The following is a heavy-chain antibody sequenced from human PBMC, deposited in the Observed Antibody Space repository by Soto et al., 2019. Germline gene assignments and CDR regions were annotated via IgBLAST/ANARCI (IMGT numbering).Heavy chain of an antibody. CDR3: TRAPPGSGWYTLFDY. Sequence: PSETLSLTCTVSGGSISSYYWSWIRQPAGKGLEWIGRIYTSGSTNYNPSLKSRVTMSVDTSKNQFSLKLSSVTAADTAMYYCTRAPPGSGWYTLFDYWGQGTLVTVSS. V-gene: IGHV4-4*07. CDR1: GGSISSYY. J-gene: IGHJ4*02. D-gene: IGHD6-19*01. CDR2: IYTSGST.